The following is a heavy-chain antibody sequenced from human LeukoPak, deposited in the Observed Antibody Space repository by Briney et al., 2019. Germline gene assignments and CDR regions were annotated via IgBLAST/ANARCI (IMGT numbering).Heavy chain of an antibody. CDR3: ARGLRRWVSRRATDAFDI. CDR2: INHSGST. D-gene: IGHD5-24*01. CDR1: GGSFSGYY. V-gene: IGHV4-34*01. Sequence: SETLSLTCAVYGGSFSGYYWSWIRQPPGKGLEWIGEINHSGSTNYNPSLKSRVTISVDTSKNQFSLKLSSVTAADTAVYYCARGLRRWVSRRATDAFDIWGQGTMVTVSS. J-gene: IGHJ3*02.